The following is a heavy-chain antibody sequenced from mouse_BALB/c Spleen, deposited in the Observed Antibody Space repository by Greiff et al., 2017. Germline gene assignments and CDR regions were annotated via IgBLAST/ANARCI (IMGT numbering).Heavy chain of an antibody. Sequence: VQLQQSGAELVMPGASVKMSCKASGYTFTDYWMHWVKQRPGQGLEWIGAIDTSDSYTSYNQKFKGKATLTVDESSSTAYMQLSSLTSEDSAVYYCASGYYGNYSYWGQGTTLTVSS. CDR3: ASGYYGNYSY. V-gene: IGHV1-69*01. D-gene: IGHD2-1*01. CDR2: IDTSDSYT. J-gene: IGHJ2*01. CDR1: GYTFTDYW.